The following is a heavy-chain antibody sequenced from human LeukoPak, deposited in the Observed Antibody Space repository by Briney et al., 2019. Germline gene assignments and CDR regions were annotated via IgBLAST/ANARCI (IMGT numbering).Heavy chain of an antibody. CDR3: ANPPTVTSFHY. Sequence: GGSLRLSCAASGFTVSSNYMTWVRQAPGKGLEWVSVIYKNAITFHADTVKGRFTISRDNSKNTLYLQMDSLRAEDTAIYYCANPPTVTSFHYWGQGTLVTVSS. V-gene: IGHV3-53*01. CDR2: IYKNAIT. CDR1: GFTVSSNY. J-gene: IGHJ4*02. D-gene: IGHD4-11*01.